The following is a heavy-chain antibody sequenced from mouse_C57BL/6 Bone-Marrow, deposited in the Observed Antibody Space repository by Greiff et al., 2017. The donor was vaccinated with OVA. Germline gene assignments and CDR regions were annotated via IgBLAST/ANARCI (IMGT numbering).Heavy chain of an antibody. CDR3: ARSTTVVAPDYFDY. CDR2: IYPSDSET. J-gene: IGHJ2*01. V-gene: IGHV1-61*01. CDR1: GYTFTSYW. Sequence: QVQLQQPGAELVRPGSSVKLSCKASGYTFTSYWMDWVKQRPGQGLEWIGNIYPSDSETHYNQKFKDKATLTVDKSSSTASLQLSSLTSEDSAVYYCARSTTVVAPDYFDYWGQGTTLTVSS. D-gene: IGHD1-1*01.